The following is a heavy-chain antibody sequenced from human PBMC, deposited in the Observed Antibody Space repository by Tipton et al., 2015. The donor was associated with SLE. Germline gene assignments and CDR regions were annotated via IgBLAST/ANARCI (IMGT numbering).Heavy chain of an antibody. CDR3: ARVPSGQGAYHFDS. Sequence: TLSLTCTVSGVSISSGGHYWSWLRQLPGKGLEWIGYLYYSGSTEYNPSLKSRVTISIDSSKSQLSLNLRSVTAADTAVYYCARVPSGQGAYHFDSWGQGTLVIVS. CDR1: GVSISSGGHY. D-gene: IGHD1-26*01. CDR2: LYYSGST. J-gene: IGHJ4*02. V-gene: IGHV4-31*03.